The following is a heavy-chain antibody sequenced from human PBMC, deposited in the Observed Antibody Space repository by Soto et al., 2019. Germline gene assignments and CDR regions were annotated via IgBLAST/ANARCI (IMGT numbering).Heavy chain of an antibody. Sequence: EVQLVESGGGLVQPGGSLRLSCAASGIPVSSNYMTWVRQAPGKGLEWVSVLHSGGDTYYANSVKGRFTISRHDSTNTLLRQMNSLTPEDTAVYYCARDGPYYYASRMDVWGQGTTGSVSS. CDR3: ARDGPYYYASRMDV. CDR2: LHSGGDT. D-gene: IGHD3-10*01. V-gene: IGHV3-53*04. CDR1: GIPVSSNY. J-gene: IGHJ6*02.